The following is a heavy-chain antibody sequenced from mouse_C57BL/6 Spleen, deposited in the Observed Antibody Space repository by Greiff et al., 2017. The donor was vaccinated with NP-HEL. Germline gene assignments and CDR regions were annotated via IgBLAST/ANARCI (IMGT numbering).Heavy chain of an antibody. CDR2: IWSCGST. D-gene: IGHD1-1*01. V-gene: IGHV2-2*01. CDR3: ARKAYYGMGVDY. J-gene: IGHJ4*01. Sequence: VQLKQSGPGLVQPSQSLSITCTVSGFSLTSYGVHWVRQSPGTGLEWLGVIWSCGSTDYNAAFISRLSISKDNSKSQVCFKMNSLQADDTAIYYCARKAYYGMGVDYWGQGTSVTVSS. CDR1: GFSLTSYG.